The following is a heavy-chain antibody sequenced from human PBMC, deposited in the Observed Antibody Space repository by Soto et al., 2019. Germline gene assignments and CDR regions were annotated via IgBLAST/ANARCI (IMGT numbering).Heavy chain of an antibody. CDR1: GASISSGGYY. V-gene: IGHV4-31*03. CDR2: IYYSGST. CDR3: ARDPSP. J-gene: IGHJ5*02. Sequence: QVQLQESGPGLVKPSQTLSLTCTVSGASISSGGYYWGWIRQHPGKGLEWIGYIYYSGSTYYTPSLXSXXAISVDTSKNQFSLKLSSVTAADTAVYYCARDPSPWGQGTLVTVSS.